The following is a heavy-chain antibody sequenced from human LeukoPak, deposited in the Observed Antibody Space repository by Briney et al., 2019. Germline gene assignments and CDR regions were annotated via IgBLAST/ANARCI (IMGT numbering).Heavy chain of an antibody. CDR1: GGSFSGYY. Sequence: PSETLSLTCAVYGGSFSGYYWSWIRQPPGKGLEWIGEINHGGSTNYNPSLKSRVTISVDTSKNQFSLKLSSVTAADTAVYYCARPDRSCSSTSCYTGDAFDIWGQGTMVTVSS. CDR2: INHGGST. J-gene: IGHJ3*02. CDR3: ARPDRSCSSTSCYTGDAFDI. V-gene: IGHV4-34*01. D-gene: IGHD2-2*02.